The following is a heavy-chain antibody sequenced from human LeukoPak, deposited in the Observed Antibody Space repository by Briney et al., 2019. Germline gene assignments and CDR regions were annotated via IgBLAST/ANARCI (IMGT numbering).Heavy chain of an antibody. CDR3: ARGARYDYVWGSYRYLPRYYFDY. D-gene: IGHD3-16*02. J-gene: IGHJ4*02. V-gene: IGHV4-34*01. CDR1: GGSFSGYY. Sequence: PSETLSLTCAVYGGSFSGYYWSWIRQPPRKGLEWIGEINHSGSTNYNPSLKSRVTISVDTSKNQFSLKLSSVTAADTAVYYCARGARYDYVWGSYRYLPRYYFDYWGQGTLVTVSS. CDR2: INHSGST.